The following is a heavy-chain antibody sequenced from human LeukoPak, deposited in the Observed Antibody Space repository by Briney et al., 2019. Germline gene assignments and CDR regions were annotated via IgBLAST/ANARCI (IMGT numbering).Heavy chain of an antibody. J-gene: IGHJ5*02. D-gene: IGHD6-13*01. CDR1: GFTFSSYW. Sequence: GGSLRLSCAASGFTFSSYWMSWVRQAPGKGLEWVANIKQDGSEKYYVDSVKGRFTISRDNAKNSLYLQMNSLRAEDTAVYYCAREGSSSWPPYNWFDPWGQGTLVTVSS. CDR2: IKQDGSEK. CDR3: AREGSSSWPPYNWFDP. V-gene: IGHV3-7*01.